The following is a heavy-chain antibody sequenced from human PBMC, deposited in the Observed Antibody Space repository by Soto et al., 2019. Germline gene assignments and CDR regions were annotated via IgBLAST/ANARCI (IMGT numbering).Heavy chain of an antibody. CDR1: GDTIKNYY. D-gene: IGHD4-17*01. CDR3: ARNYGGNSQFFDL. Sequence: QVQLQESGPGLVKPSETLSLTCSVSGDTIKNYYWSWIRQSPGKGLEWIGYFFHTGTAHYNPSLKSRVTMSVDTSKNQFSLKLDSASAADTAVYFCARNYGGNSQFFDLSAVAPWSLSPQ. J-gene: IGHJ2*01. V-gene: IGHV4-59*01. CDR2: FFHTGTA.